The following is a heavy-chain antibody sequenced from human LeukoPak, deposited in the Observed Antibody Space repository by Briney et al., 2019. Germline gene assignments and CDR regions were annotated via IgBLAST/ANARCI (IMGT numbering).Heavy chain of an antibody. Sequence: GESLKISCKGSGYSITSYWISWVRQMPGKGLEWIGRIDPSDSYTNYNPSFQGHITISVDKSINTAYLQWSSLKASDTAIYYCARKLSPLDYWGQGTLVTVSS. D-gene: IGHD5-18*01. CDR3: ARKLSPLDY. V-gene: IGHV5-10-1*01. CDR2: IDPSDSYT. CDR1: GYSITSYW. J-gene: IGHJ4*02.